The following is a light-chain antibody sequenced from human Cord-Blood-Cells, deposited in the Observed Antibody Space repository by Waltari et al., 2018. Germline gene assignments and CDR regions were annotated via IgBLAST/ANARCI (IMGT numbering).Light chain of an antibody. J-gene: IGKJ1*01. Sequence: DIQMMQSPSTLSASVGDRVTNTCRASQSISSWLAWYPQKPGKAPKPLIYDASSLQSGVPSRFSGSGSGTEFTLTISSLQPDDVATYYCQQYNSYSQTFGQGTKVEIK. CDR2: DAS. CDR1: QSISSW. V-gene: IGKV1-5*01. CDR3: QQYNSYSQT.